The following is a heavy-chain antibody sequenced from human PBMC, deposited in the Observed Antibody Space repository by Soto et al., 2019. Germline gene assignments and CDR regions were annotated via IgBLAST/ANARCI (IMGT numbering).Heavy chain of an antibody. J-gene: IGHJ2*01. D-gene: IGHD5-18*01. CDR3: GRDLGGYSSRFDL. CDR2: ISSSSTYT. V-gene: IGHV3-21*01. CDR1: GFTFSTYG. Sequence: EVQLVESGGGLVKPGRSLRLSCAASGFTFSTYGMNWVRQAPGKGLEWVSAISSSSTYTYYADSLKGRFTISRDNAKNSLFLQMNSLRTEDTAVYYCGRDLGGYSSRFDLWGRGTLVTVSS.